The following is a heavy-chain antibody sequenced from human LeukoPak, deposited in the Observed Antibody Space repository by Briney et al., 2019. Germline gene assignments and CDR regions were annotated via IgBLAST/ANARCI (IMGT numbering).Heavy chain of an antibody. CDR3: AKSIEYCGADCYGYFDL. J-gene: IGHJ2*01. D-gene: IGHD2-21*02. CDR2: INPNSGAT. Sequence: ASVKVSCKPSGYTFTGYYMHWVRQAPEQGLQWMGRINPNSGATNHAQKFQGRVTMTRDTSISTAYMELTTLRSDDTAVYYCAKSIEYCGADCYGYFDLWGRGTLVPVSS. CDR1: GYTFTGYY. V-gene: IGHV1-2*06.